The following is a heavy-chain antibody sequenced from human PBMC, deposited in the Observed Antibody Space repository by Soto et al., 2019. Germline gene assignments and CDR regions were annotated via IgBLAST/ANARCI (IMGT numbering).Heavy chain of an antibody. CDR2: IRNKGDGGTA. Sequence: DVQVVESGGDLVKPGGSLRLSCAASGFIFSHAWMNWVRQSPGKGLEWVGRIRNKGDGGTADYSAPVKGRFSISRDDLKNTMDLQMNSLKTDDTAVYYCTTDLSARCSGGRCNDAFDIWGHGTMVTVSS. V-gene: IGHV3-15*07. CDR1: GFIFSHAW. J-gene: IGHJ3*02. CDR3: TTDLSARCSGGRCNDAFDI. D-gene: IGHD2-15*01.